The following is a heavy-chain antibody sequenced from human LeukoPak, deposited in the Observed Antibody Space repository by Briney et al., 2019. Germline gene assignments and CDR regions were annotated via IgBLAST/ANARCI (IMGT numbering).Heavy chain of an antibody. CDR2: LSDSAVSS. V-gene: IGHV3-23*01. J-gene: IGHJ4*02. CDR1: GFVFPTYA. Sequence: QPGGSLRLSCAASGFVFPTYAMGWVRQAPGKGLEWVSSLSDSAVSSYYADSVKGRFTISRDNSKNTLYLQMNSLRAEDTATYYCAKAPDSSGFPSYFDSWGQGTLVAVSS. CDR3: AKAPDSSGFPSYFDS. D-gene: IGHD3-22*01.